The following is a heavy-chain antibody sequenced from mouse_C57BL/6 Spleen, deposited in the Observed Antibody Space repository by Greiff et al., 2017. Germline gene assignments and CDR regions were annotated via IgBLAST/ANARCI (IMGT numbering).Heavy chain of an antibody. Sequence: VQLQQSGAELARPGASVKLSCKASGYTFTSYGISWVKQRTGQGLEWIGEIYPRSGNTYYNEKFKGKATLTADKSSSTAYMELRSLPSEDSAVYFCARWGTTVVRDWYFDVWGTGTTVTVSS. CDR2: IYPRSGNT. CDR3: ARWGTTVVRDWYFDV. J-gene: IGHJ1*03. V-gene: IGHV1-81*01. D-gene: IGHD1-1*01. CDR1: GYTFTSYG.